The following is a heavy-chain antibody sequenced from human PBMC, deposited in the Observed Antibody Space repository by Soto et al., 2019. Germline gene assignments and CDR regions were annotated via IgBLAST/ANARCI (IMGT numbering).Heavy chain of an antibody. V-gene: IGHV3-23*01. J-gene: IGHJ6*02. CDR1: GFMFSRYA. CDR3: AKARYCTNGVCYRYYYYGMDV. CDR2: ISGGTSST. D-gene: IGHD2-8*01. Sequence: PGGSLRLSCAASGFMFSRYAMSWVRQAPGKGLEWVSAISGGTSSTYYADSVKGRFTISRDNSKNTLYLQMNSLRAEDTALYYCAKARYCTNGVCYRYYYYGMDVWGQGTTVTVSS.